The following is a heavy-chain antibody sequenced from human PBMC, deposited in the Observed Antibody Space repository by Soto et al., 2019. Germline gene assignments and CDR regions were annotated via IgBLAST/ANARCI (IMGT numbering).Heavy chain of an antibody. Sequence: QSAGSLRLSCAVSGFTFSDYGMHWVRQAPGKGLGWVAVTSYAGTYKYYADSVKGRFTISRDLSGNTLFLQMNSLRLEDTAVYFCAKEMYPRTVLDSSSPWGDYWGQGTLVTVSS. V-gene: IGHV3-30*18. D-gene: IGHD6-6*01. CDR3: AKEMYPRTVLDSSSPWGDY. CDR1: GFTFSDYG. J-gene: IGHJ4*02. CDR2: TSYAGTYK.